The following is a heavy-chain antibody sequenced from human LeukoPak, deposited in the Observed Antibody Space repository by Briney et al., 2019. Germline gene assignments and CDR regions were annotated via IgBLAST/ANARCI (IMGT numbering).Heavy chain of an antibody. D-gene: IGHD3-22*01. CDR1: GGSFSGYY. Sequence: SETLSLTCAVYGGSFSGYYWSWIRQPPGKGLEWIGEINHSGSTNYNPSLKSRVTISVDTSKNQFSLKLSSVTAADTAVYYCARGEVRRSRITMIVVVTPGFDYRGQGTLVTVSS. CDR3: ARGEVRRSRITMIVVVTPGFDY. CDR2: INHSGST. J-gene: IGHJ4*02. V-gene: IGHV4-34*01.